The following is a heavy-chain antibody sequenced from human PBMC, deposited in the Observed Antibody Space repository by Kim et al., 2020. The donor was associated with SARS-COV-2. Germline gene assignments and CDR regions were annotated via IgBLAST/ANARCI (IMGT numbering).Heavy chain of an antibody. CDR3: AKFTGVAQRPTAYYYHG. D-gene: IGHD2-15*01. J-gene: IGHJ6*01. V-gene: IGHV3-23*01. CDR2: ISGSGGST. Sequence: GGSLRLSCAASGFTFSSSAMSWFRQAPGKGLEWVSAISGSGGSTYSADSVKGRFTISRANSKNPPSLQMNSLRAEDPAVYYCAKFTGVAQRPTAYYYHG. CDR1: GFTFSSSA.